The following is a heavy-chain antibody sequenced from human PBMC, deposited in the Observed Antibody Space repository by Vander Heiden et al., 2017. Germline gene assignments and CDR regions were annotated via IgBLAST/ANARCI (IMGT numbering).Heavy chain of an antibody. Sequence: QVQLVQSGTEVKKPGASVRVSCKASGYTFREYGISWVQQAPGQGLEWMGWISGYNGKTKSTQKFQDRVTMTTDTSTTTVYMELRSLRFNDTAIYFCSRGTTGDDWGQGTLVTVSA. J-gene: IGHJ4*02. CDR2: ISGYNGKT. CDR1: GYTFREYG. D-gene: IGHD1-1*01. CDR3: SRGTTGDD. V-gene: IGHV1-18*01.